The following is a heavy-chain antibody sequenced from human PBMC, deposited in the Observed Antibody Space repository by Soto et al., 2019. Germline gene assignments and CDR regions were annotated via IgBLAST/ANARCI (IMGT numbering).Heavy chain of an antibody. CDR1: GGSISSSNW. CDR3: ASATSITIFGVASYYFDY. J-gene: IGHJ4*02. Sequence: PSETLSLTCAVSGGSISSSNWWSWVRQPPGKGLEWIGEIYHSGSTNYNPSLKSRVTISVDKSKNQFSLKLSSVTAADTAVYYCASATSITIFGVASYYFDYWGQGTLVTVS. CDR2: IYHSGST. D-gene: IGHD3-3*01. V-gene: IGHV4-4*02.